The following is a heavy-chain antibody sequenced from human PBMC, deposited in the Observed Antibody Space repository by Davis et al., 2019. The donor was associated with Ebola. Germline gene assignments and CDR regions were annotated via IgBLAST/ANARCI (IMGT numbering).Heavy chain of an antibody. V-gene: IGHV1-69*13. CDR3: ARDLSMGAPDAFDI. D-gene: IGHD1-26*01. Sequence: SSVNVSCQASRGTFSSYAISWVRQAPGQGLEWMGGIIPIFGTANYAQKFQGRVTITADESTSTAYMELSSLRSEDTAVYYCARDLSMGAPDAFDIWGQGTMVTVSS. CDR2: IIPIFGTA. J-gene: IGHJ3*02. CDR1: RGTFSSYA.